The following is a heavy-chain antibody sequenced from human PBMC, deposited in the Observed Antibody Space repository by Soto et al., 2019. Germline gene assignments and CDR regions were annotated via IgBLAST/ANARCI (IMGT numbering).Heavy chain of an antibody. CDR3: ARGVDFEGFSPYGMDV. CDR2: IYRSGTT. Sequence: PSETLSLTCVVSNFSISSGYYWGWIRQSPGKGLEWIASIYRSGTTSYNPSLKSRVTISVDPSKKHVSLRLTSVTAADTAVYYCARGVDFEGFSPYGMDVWGQGTTVTVSS. CDR1: NFSISSGYY. D-gene: IGHD3-3*01. V-gene: IGHV4-38-2*01. J-gene: IGHJ6*02.